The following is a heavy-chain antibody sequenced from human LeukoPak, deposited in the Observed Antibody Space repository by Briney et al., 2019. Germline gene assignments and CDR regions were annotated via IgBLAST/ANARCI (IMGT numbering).Heavy chain of an antibody. CDR3: AKPTRGSGSFLIDF. V-gene: IGHV3-33*06. Sequence: GGSLRLSCAASGFTFSSYGMHWARQAPGKGLEWVAVIWDDGSSKYYGDSVKGRSTISRDNSKNTLYLQMNSLRAEDTAVYYCAKPTRGSGSFLIDFWGQGTLVTVSS. J-gene: IGHJ4*02. D-gene: IGHD1-26*01. CDR1: GFTFSSYG. CDR2: IWDDGSSK.